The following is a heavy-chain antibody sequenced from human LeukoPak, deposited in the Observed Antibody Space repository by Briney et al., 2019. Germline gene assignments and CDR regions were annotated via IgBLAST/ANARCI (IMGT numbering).Heavy chain of an antibody. Sequence: SVRVSCKASGFSFTTSAMQWVRQARGQRLEWIGWIVVGSGHTRYAQKFQERITITRDMSTSTAYMQLSSLRSEDTAVYYCAADHQFSGWESAYGMDVWGQGTTVTVSS. D-gene: IGHD6-19*01. J-gene: IGHJ6*02. CDR3: AADHQFSGWESAYGMDV. CDR1: GFSFTTSA. CDR2: IVVGSGHT. V-gene: IGHV1-58*02.